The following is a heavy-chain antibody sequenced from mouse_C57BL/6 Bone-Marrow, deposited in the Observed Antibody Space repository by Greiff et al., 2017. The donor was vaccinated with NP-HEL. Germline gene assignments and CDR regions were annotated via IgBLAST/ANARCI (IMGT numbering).Heavy chain of an antibody. CDR2: INPNNGGT. D-gene: IGHD2-3*01. CDR1: GYTFTDYN. J-gene: IGHJ2*01. V-gene: IGHV1-18*01. Sequence: EVKLVESGPELVKPGASVKIPCKASGYTFTDYNMDWVKQSHGKSLEWIGDINPNNGGTIYNQKFKGKATLTVDKSSSTAYMELRSLTSEDTAVYYCARVPIYDGYCDYFDYWGQGTTLTVSS. CDR3: ARVPIYDGYCDYFDY.